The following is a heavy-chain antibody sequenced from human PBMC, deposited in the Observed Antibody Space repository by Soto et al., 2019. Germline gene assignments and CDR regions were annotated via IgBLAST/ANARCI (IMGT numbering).Heavy chain of an antibody. J-gene: IGHJ4*02. CDR1: GYTFTGYY. CDR2: INPNSGGT. CDR3: ARGGGAWGSSATPYYFDY. D-gene: IGHD6-25*01. V-gene: IGHV1-2*04. Sequence: ASVKVSCKASGYTFTGYYMHWVRQAPGQGLEWMGWINPNSGGTNYAQKFQGWVTMTRDTSISTAYMELSRLRSDDTAVYYCARGGGAWGSSATPYYFDYWGQGTLVTV.